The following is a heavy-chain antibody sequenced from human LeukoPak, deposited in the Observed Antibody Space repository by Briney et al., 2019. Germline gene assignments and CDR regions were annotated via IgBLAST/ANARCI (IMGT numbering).Heavy chain of an antibody. CDR1: EFTVSSNY. CDR2: IYSGGST. Sequence: GGSLRLSCAASEFTVSSNYMSWVRQAPGKGLEWVSVIYSGGSTYYADSVKGRFTISRDNSKNTLYLQMNSLRAEDTAVYYCARDLPDSSGYYPYYYGMDVWGQGTTVTVSS. CDR3: ARDLPDSSGYYPYYYGMDV. D-gene: IGHD3-22*01. J-gene: IGHJ6*02. V-gene: IGHV3-53*01.